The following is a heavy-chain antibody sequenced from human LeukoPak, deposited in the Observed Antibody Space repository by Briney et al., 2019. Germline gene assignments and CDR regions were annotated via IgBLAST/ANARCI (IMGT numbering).Heavy chain of an antibody. V-gene: IGHV4-59*01. Sequence: KPSETLSLTCTVSGGSISSYYWSWIRQPPGKGLEWIGYIYYSGSTNYNPSLKSRVTISVDTSKNQFSLKLSSVTAADTAVYYCARDRRTPEPYYYYYGMDVWGQGTTVTVSS. CDR2: IYYSGST. CDR3: ARDRRTPEPYYYYYGMDV. CDR1: GGSISSYY. J-gene: IGHJ6*02.